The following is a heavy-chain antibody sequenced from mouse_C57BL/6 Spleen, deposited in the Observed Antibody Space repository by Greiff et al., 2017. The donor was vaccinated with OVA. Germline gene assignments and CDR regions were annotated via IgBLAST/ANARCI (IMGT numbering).Heavy chain of an antibody. CDR2: IYPGDGDT. J-gene: IGHJ2*01. CDR1: GYAFSSSW. Sequence: VKVVESGPELVKPGASVKISCKASGYAFSSSWMNWVKQRPGKGLEWIGRIYPGDGDTNYNGKFKGKATLTADKSSSTAYMQLSSLTSEDSAVYFCANDGYYGNYWGQGTTLTVSS. D-gene: IGHD2-3*01. V-gene: IGHV1-82*01. CDR3: ANDGYYGNY.